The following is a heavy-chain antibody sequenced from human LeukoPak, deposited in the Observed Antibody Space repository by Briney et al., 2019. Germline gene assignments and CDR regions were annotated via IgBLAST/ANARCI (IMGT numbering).Heavy chain of an antibody. CDR2: MDSNSGNT. CDR1: RYTVTSSA. D-gene: IGHD3-3*01. V-gene: IGHV1-8*01. J-gene: IGHJ6*03. CDR3: ARGWVDQVYYDFWSGSIMDV. Sequence: ALGRPCCSPARYTVTSSAINWVPRAAGHRRGGMGWMDSNSGNTGYAQQFQGRVTMTRNTSISTAYMELSSLRSEDTAVYYCARGWVDQVYYDFWSGSIMDVWGKGPTVLVSS.